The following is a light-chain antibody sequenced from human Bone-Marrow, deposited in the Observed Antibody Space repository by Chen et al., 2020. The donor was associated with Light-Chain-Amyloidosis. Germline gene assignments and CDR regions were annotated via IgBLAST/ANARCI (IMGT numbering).Light chain of an antibody. Sequence: EIVLTQSPATLSVSPGERAILSCRASQNVNNNLAWYQQKPGQAPRLPIYGASTRATGIPARFSGAGYGTEFTLTISSMQSEDFAIYYCQQFDKGPRTFGQGTKVEIK. V-gene: IGKV3-15*01. J-gene: IGKJ1*01. CDR3: QQFDKGPRT. CDR1: QNVNNN. CDR2: GAS.